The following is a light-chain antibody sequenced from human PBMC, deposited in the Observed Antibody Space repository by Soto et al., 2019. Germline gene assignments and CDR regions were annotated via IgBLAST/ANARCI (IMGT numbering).Light chain of an antibody. CDR3: QSYDTSNPLV. J-gene: IGLJ3*02. Sequence: NFMLTQPHSVSESPGKTVTISCTRSSGSIGSSYVQWYQQRPGSSPTTVMFEDNQRPTGVPVRFSGSIDSSSNSASLVISGLRTEDEADYYCQSYDTSNPLVFGGGTKVTVL. CDR1: SGSIGSSY. CDR2: EDN. V-gene: IGLV6-57*01.